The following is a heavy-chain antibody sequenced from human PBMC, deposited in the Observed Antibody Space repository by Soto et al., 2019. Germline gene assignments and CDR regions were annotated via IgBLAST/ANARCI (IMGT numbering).Heavy chain of an antibody. V-gene: IGHV3-74*01. D-gene: IGHD3-10*01. CDR1: GFTFSGSW. J-gene: IGHJ4*02. Sequence: EVQLVESGGGLVQPGGSLRLSCAASGFTFSGSWMHWVRQAPGKGLVWVSRINGDGSGTRYADFVKGRFTISRDDAKNTLFLQVTGLRAEDSAVYCCAREIFGSGTANDYWGQGTLVTVSS. CDR3: AREIFGSGTANDY. CDR2: INGDGSGT.